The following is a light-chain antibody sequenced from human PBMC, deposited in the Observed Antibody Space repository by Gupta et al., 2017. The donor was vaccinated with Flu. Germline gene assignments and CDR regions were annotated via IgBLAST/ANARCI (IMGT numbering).Light chain of an antibody. Sequence: QSVTISCTGTSSDVGGYNYVSWYQQHPGNAHNLLIYDVSKRPAGVPDRFSCSKSGNTASLTISGLQAEDEADYYCCSFAGGFYVFGTGTEVTVL. CDR2: DVS. CDR3: CSFAGGFYV. CDR1: SSDVGGYNY. J-gene: IGLJ1*01. V-gene: IGLV2-11*01.